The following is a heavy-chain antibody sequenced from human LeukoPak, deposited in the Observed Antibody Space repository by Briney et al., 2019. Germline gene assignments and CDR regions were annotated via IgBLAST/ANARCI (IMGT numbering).Heavy chain of an antibody. CDR2: IYTSGST. CDR1: GGSISSYY. Sequence: SETLSLTCTVSGGSISSYYWSWIRQPAGKGLEWIGRIYTSGSTNYNPSLKSRVTMSVDTSKNQFSLKLSSVTAADAAVYYCARVRYYDSSGSSNWFDPWGQGTLVTVSS. CDR3: ARVRYYDSSGSSNWFDP. D-gene: IGHD3-22*01. V-gene: IGHV4-4*07. J-gene: IGHJ5*02.